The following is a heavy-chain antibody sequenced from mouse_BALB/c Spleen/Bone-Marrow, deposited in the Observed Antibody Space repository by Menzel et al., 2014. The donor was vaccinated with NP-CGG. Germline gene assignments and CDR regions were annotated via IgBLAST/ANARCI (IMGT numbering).Heavy chain of an antibody. CDR3: TRYYYGSSRGFAY. Sequence: DVKLVESGGGLVQPGGSMKLSCVASGFTFSNYWMNWVRQSPEKGLEWVAEIRLKSNNYATHYAESVKGRFTISRDDSKSSVYLQMSNLRAEDTGIYYCTRYYYGSSRGFAYWGQGTLVTVSA. CDR2: IRLKSNNYAT. J-gene: IGHJ3*01. CDR1: GFTFSNYW. V-gene: IGHV6-6*02. D-gene: IGHD1-1*01.